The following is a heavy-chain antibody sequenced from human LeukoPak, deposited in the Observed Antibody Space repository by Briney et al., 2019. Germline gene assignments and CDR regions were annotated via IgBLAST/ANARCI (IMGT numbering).Heavy chain of an antibody. CDR3: AISSIAARSLDY. CDR2: IYYSGST. Sequence: SETLSLTCTVSGGSISSYYWRWIRQPPGKGLEWIGYIYYSGSTNYNPSLKSRVTISVDTSKNQFSLKLSSATAADTAVYYCAISSIAARSLDYWGQGTLVTVSS. D-gene: IGHD6-6*01. V-gene: IGHV4-59*08. J-gene: IGHJ4*02. CDR1: GGSISSYY.